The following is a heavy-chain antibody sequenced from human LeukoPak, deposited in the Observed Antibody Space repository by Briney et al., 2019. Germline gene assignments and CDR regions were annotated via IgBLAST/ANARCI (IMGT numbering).Heavy chain of an antibody. CDR2: IYTSGST. CDR3: AREEFGDILATTTFYFDY. CDR1: GGSISSGSYY. Sequence: PSETLSLTCTVSGGSISSGSYYWGWIRQPAGKGLEWIGRIYTSGSTNYNPPLKSRVTISVDTSKNQFSLKLSSVTAADTAVYYCAREEFGDILATTTFYFDYWGQGTLVTVSS. V-gene: IGHV4-61*02. D-gene: IGHD5-12*01. J-gene: IGHJ4*02.